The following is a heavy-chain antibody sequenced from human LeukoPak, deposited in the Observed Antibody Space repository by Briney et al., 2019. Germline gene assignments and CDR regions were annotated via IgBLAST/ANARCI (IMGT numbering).Heavy chain of an antibody. CDR2: INHSGST. CDR1: GGSFSGYY. D-gene: IGHD3-22*01. CDR3: ARHKYYYDSSGYSLWAYYFDY. V-gene: IGHV4-34*01. J-gene: IGHJ4*02. Sequence: SETLSLTCAVYGGSFSGYYWSWIRQPPGKGLEWIGEINHSGSTNYNPSLKSRVTISVDTSKNQFSLKLSSVTAADTAVYYCARHKYYYDSSGYSLWAYYFDYWGQGTLVTVSS.